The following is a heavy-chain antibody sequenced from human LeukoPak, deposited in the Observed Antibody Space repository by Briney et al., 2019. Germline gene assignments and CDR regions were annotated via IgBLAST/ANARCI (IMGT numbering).Heavy chain of an antibody. CDR3: ARGSRSSRRSDYYGMDV. D-gene: IGHD2-2*01. CDR2: INHSGST. J-gene: IGHJ6*02. Sequence: SETLSLTCAVYGGSFSGYYWSWIRQPPGKGLEWIGEINHSGSTNYSPSLKSRVTISVDTSKNQLSLKLSSVTAADTAVYYCARGSRSSRRSDYYGMDVWGQGTTVTVSS. CDR1: GGSFSGYY. V-gene: IGHV4-34*01.